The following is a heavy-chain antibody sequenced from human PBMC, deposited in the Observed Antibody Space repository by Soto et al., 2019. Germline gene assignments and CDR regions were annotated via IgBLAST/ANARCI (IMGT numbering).Heavy chain of an antibody. CDR2: ISGSGGST. D-gene: IGHD6-19*01. CDR3: AKGTSGRSGWPTDFDY. J-gene: IGHJ4*02. Sequence: PGGSLRLSCAASGFSVSDAWINWVRQTPGKGLEWVSAISGSGGSTYYADSVKGRFTISRDNSKNTLYLQMNSLRAEDTAVYYCAKGTSGRSGWPTDFDYWGQGTLVTVSS. V-gene: IGHV3-23*01. CDR1: GFSVSDAW.